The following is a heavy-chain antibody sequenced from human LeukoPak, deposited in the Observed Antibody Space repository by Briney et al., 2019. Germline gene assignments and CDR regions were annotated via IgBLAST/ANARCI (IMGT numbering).Heavy chain of an antibody. CDR3: MGADYGGH. Sequence: SETLSLTCAVSGASIISNNWWSWVRQPSGKGLEWIGEIWHSGTTNYNLSLKSRVTISVDKSKNQFSLKLNSVTAADTAVYYCMGADYGGHWGQGTLVTVSS. CDR2: IWHSGTT. J-gene: IGHJ4*02. V-gene: IGHV4-4*02. D-gene: IGHD4-17*01. CDR1: GASIISNNW.